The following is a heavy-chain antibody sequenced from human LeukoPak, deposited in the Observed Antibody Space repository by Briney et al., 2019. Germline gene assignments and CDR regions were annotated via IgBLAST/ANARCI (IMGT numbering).Heavy chain of an antibody. V-gene: IGHV4-39*07. J-gene: IGHJ4*02. CDR2: IYYSGST. CDR1: GGSISSSSYY. CDR3: ARVRDGYISYYFDY. Sequence: SETLSLTCTVSGGSISSSSYYWGWIRQPPGKGLEWIGSIYYSGSTYYNPSLKSRVTISVDTSKNQFSLKLSSVTAADTAVYYCARVRDGYISYYFDYWGQGTLVTVSS. D-gene: IGHD5-24*01.